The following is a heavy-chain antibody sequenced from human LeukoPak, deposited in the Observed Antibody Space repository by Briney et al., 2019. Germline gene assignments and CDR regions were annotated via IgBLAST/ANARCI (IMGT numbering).Heavy chain of an antibody. J-gene: IGHJ4*02. CDR1: GFTFDDYA. CDR2: INWDSNSI. CDR3: ARGHGDYGANYFDY. Sequence: GGSLRLSCAASGFTFDDYAMHWVRQAPGKGQEWVSGINWDSNSIAYADSVKGRFTISRDNAKNSLYLQMYSLRAEDMALYYCARGHGDYGANYFDYWGQGTLVTVSS. V-gene: IGHV3-9*03. D-gene: IGHD4-17*01.